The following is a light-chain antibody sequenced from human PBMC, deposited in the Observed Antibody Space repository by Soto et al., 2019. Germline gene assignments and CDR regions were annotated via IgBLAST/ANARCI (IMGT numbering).Light chain of an antibody. CDR3: LQHNSYPWT. CDR2: AAS. Sequence: DVQMTQSPSSLSASVGDRVTITCRASQGLRNDLGLYQQKPGKAPKRLIYAASSLQSGVPSRFSGSGSGTEFTLAISSLLPEDFATYYCLQHNSYPWTFGQGTKVEIK. V-gene: IGKV1-17*01. J-gene: IGKJ1*01. CDR1: QGLRND.